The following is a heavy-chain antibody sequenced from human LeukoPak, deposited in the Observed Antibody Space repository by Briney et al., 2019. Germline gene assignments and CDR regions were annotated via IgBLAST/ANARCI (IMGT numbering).Heavy chain of an antibody. CDR1: GGSFSGYY. Sequence: SETLSLTCAVYGGSFSGYYWSWIRQPPGKGLEWIGSIYYSGSTYYNPSLKSRVTISVDTSKNQFSLKLSSVTAADTAVYYCARDPDYVWGSYRYGTDYWGQGTLVTVSS. J-gene: IGHJ4*02. D-gene: IGHD3-16*02. CDR2: IYYSGST. CDR3: ARDPDYVWGSYRYGTDY. V-gene: IGHV4-34*01.